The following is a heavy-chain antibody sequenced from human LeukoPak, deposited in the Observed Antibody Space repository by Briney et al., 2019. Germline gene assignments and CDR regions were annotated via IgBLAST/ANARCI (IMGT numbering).Heavy chain of an antibody. CDR2: ISYDGSNK. V-gene: IGHV3-30*04. CDR1: GFTFSSYA. CDR3: ATQNTAMGPPADY. Sequence: PGRSLRLSCAASGFTFSSYAMHWVRQAPGKGLEWVAVISYDGSNKYYADSVKGRFTISRDNSKNTLYLQMNSLRAEDTAVYYCATQNTAMGPPADYWGQGTLVTVSS. J-gene: IGHJ4*02. D-gene: IGHD5-18*01.